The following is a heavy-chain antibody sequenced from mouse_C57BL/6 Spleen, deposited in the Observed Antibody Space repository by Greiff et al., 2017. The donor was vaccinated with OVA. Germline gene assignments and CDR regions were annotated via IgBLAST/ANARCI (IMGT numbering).Heavy chain of an antibody. CDR2: IDPETGGT. V-gene: IGHV1-15*01. CDR3: TRRGYYGSSYWFAY. D-gene: IGHD1-1*01. Sequence: QVQLQQSGAELVRPGASVTLSCKASGYTFTDYEMHWVKQTPVHGLEWIGAIDPETGGTAYNQKFKGKAILTADKSSSTAYMELRSLTSEDSAFYYCTRRGYYGSSYWFAYWGQGTLVTVSA. J-gene: IGHJ3*01. CDR1: GYTFTDYE.